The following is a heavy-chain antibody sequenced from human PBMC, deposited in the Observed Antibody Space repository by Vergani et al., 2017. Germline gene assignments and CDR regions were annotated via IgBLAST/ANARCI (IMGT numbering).Heavy chain of an antibody. D-gene: IGHD3-22*01. Sequence: QVKLQESGPGLVKPSETLSLTCAVSGGSISSGGYSWSWIRQPPGKGLEWIGYIYHSGSTYYNPSLKSRVTISVDRSKNQFSLKLSSVTAADTAVYYCARLYSSVVIGGFDPWGQGTLVTVSS. CDR3: ARLYSSVVIGGFDP. CDR1: GGSISSGGYS. J-gene: IGHJ5*02. V-gene: IGHV4-30-2*01. CDR2: IYHSGST.